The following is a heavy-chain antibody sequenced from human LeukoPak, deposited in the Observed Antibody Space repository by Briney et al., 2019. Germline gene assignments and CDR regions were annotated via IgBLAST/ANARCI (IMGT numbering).Heavy chain of an antibody. D-gene: IGHD3-22*01. CDR2: ISAYNGNT. CDR3: AREDTYYYDKGPFIDY. J-gene: IGHJ4*02. CDR1: GYTFNSYG. V-gene: IGHV1-18*01. Sequence: ASVKVSCKASGYTFNSYGISWVRQAPGQGLEWMGWISAYNGNTNYAQKLQGRVTMTTDTSTSTVYMELRSLRSDDTAVYYCAREDTYYYDKGPFIDYWGQGTLVTVSS.